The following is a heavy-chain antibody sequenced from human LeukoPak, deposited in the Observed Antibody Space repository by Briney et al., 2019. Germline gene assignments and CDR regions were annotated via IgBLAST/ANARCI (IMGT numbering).Heavy chain of an antibody. J-gene: IGHJ4*02. CDR2: IYDDGSRE. CDR3: ARDLKSGYVDS. D-gene: IGHD3-3*01. Sequence: PGRSLRLSCATSGFTFSNYGMHWVRQAPGKGLEWVAVIYDDGSREHFAGSVKGRFTISRDNSKNTVVLQMNSLRGEDTAVYYCARDLKSGYVDSWGQGTLVTVSS. CDR1: GFTFSNYG. V-gene: IGHV3-33*01.